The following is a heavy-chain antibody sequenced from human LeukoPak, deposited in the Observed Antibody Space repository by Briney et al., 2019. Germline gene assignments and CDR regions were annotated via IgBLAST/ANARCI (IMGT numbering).Heavy chain of an antibody. J-gene: IGHJ4*02. CDR3: SGGGSITVAGY. CDR1: GFTFSNSF. Sequence: GGSLRLSCAASGFTFSNSFMHWVRQAPGNGLVWVSRINSDGSSTNYADSVKGRFTISRDNAKNTLFLQMNSLRAEDSAVYYCSGGGSITVAGYWGQGTLVTVSS. V-gene: IGHV3-74*01. CDR2: INSDGSST. D-gene: IGHD3-10*01.